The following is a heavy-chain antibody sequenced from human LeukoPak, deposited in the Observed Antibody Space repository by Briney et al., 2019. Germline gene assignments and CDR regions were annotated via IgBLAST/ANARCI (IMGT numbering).Heavy chain of an antibody. V-gene: IGHV5-51*01. D-gene: IGHD3-10*01. CDR3: AATLWFGDGGGYYYYMDV. CDR2: IYPGDSDT. CDR1: GYSFTSYW. J-gene: IGHJ6*03. Sequence: PGGSLRLSCKGSGYSFTSYWIGWARQMPGKGLEWMGIIYPGDSDTRYSPSFQGQVTISADKSISTAYLQWSSLKASDTAMYYCAATLWFGDGGGYYYYMDVWGKGTTVTVSS.